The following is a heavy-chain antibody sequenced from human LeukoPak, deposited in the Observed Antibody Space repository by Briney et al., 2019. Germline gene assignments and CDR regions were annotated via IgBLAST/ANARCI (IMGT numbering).Heavy chain of an antibody. CDR1: GFTFSTSA. V-gene: IGHV3-21*01. CDR3: ARMRPELDY. D-gene: IGHD6-6*01. Sequence: GGSLRLSCAASGFTFSTSAMNWVRQVPGKGLEWVSSINSESSHIYYAASVRGRFTISRDNARNSLYLQMNSLRAEDTAVYYCARMRPELDYWGQGTLVTVSS. CDR2: INSESSHI. J-gene: IGHJ4*02.